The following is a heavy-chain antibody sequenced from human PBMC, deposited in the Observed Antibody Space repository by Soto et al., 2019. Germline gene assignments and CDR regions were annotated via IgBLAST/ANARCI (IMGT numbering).Heavy chain of an antibody. CDR3: AKSPTTVTPFDY. V-gene: IGHV3-23*01. CDR2: ISGSGGNT. CDR1: GFTFSSHA. J-gene: IGHJ4*02. Sequence: EVQLLESGGGLVQPGGSLRLSCAASGFTFSSHAMSWVRQAPGKGLLWVSGISGSGGNTYYADSVKGRFTISRDNSKNTLYLQMNSLRAEDTAVYYCAKSPTTVTPFDYWGQGTLVTVSS. D-gene: IGHD4-17*01.